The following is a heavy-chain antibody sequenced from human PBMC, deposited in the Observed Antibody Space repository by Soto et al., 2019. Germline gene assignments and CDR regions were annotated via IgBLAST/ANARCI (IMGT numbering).Heavy chain of an antibody. CDR1: GFIFTNYA. CDR2: IGGRGNSA. Sequence: EEQLLESGGGLVRPGGSLRLSCAASGFIFTNYAMNWVRQAPGKGLEWVSVIGGRGNSAYYADSVQGRFTISRDNSKNTLSLQMSSLTADDTAIYYCVREGRGSFDFWGRGTMVTVSS. J-gene: IGHJ3*01. D-gene: IGHD5-12*01. V-gene: IGHV3-23*01. CDR3: VREGRGSFDF.